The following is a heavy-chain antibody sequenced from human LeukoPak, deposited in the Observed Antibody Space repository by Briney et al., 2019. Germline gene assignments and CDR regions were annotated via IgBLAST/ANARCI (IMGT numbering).Heavy chain of an antibody. CDR1: GGSFSGYY. D-gene: IGHD6-13*01. J-gene: IGHJ6*02. CDR3: ARVDSSSIEYGMDV. V-gene: IGHV4-34*01. CDR2: INHSGST. Sequence: SETLSLTCAVYGGSFSGYYWSWIRQPPGKGLEWIGEINHSGSTNYHPSLKSRVTISVDTSKNQFSLKLSSVTAADTAVYYCARVDSSSIEYGMDVWGQGTTVTVSS.